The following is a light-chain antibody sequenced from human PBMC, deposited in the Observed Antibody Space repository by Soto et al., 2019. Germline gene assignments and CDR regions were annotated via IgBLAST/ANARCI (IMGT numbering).Light chain of an antibody. CDR3: ISFTTSVTYV. Sequence: QSLLTQPASVSGSPGQSITVSCTGTSSDVGAYNYVSWYQQHPGKAPKLIISGVSNRPSGVSNRFSASKSGNTASLTISGLQAEDEADYYCISFTTSVTYVFGTGTKVNVL. CDR2: GVS. J-gene: IGLJ1*01. CDR1: SSDVGAYNY. V-gene: IGLV2-14*03.